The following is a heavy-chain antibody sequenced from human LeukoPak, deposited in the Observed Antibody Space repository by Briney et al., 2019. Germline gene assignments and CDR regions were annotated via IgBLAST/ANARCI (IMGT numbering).Heavy chain of an antibody. V-gene: IGHV4-59*12. CDR1: GGSISSYY. CDR3: ARDLSSSGDAFDI. D-gene: IGHD6-6*01. Sequence: SETLSLTCTVSGGSISSYYWSWIRQPPGKGLEWIGSIYYSGNTYYNPSLKSRVTISVDTSKNQFSLKLSSVTAADTAVYYCARDLSSSGDAFDIWGQGTMVTVSS. CDR2: IYYSGNT. J-gene: IGHJ3*02.